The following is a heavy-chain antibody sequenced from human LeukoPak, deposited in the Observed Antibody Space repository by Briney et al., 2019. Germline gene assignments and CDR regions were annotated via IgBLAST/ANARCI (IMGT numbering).Heavy chain of an antibody. J-gene: IGHJ6*02. CDR3: ARRESDDGMDV. Sequence: GGSLRLSCAASGFTFSSYAMHWVRQAPGKGLEWVAVISYDGSNKYYADSVKGRFTISRDNSKSTLYLQMNSLRAEDTAVYYCARRESDDGMDVWGQGTTVTVSS. D-gene: IGHD3-10*01. CDR2: ISYDGSNK. V-gene: IGHV3-30-3*01. CDR1: GFTFSSYA.